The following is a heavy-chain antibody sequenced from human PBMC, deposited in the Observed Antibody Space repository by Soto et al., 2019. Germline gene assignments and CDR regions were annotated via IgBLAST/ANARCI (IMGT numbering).Heavy chain of an antibody. Sequence: PSETLSLTCTVSGGSISSGGYYWSWIRQHPGKGLEWIGYIYYSGSTYYNPSLKSRVTISVDTSKNQFSLKLSSATAADTAVYYCARDWRGYSYGYYYYGMDVWGQGTTVTVSS. J-gene: IGHJ6*02. CDR2: IYYSGST. D-gene: IGHD5-18*01. CDR1: GGSISSGGYY. CDR3: ARDWRGYSYGYYYYGMDV. V-gene: IGHV4-31*03.